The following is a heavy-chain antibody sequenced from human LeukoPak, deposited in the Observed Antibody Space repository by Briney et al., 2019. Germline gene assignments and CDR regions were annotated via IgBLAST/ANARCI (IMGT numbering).Heavy chain of an antibody. J-gene: IGHJ4*02. CDR3: AKDINYDSSGYFDY. Sequence: QSGGSLRLSCAASGFTFDDYAMHWVRHAPGKGLEWVSGITWNSGSIGYADSVKGRFTISRDNAKNSLYLQMNSLRAEDTALYYCAKDINYDSSGYFDYWGQGILVTVSS. V-gene: IGHV3-9*01. CDR2: ITWNSGSI. CDR1: GFTFDDYA. D-gene: IGHD3-22*01.